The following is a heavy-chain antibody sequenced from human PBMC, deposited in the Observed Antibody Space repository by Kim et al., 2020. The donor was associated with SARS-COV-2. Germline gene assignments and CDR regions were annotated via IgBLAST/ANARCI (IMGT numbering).Heavy chain of an antibody. D-gene: IGHD4-4*01. V-gene: IGHV3-53*01. J-gene: IGHJ4*02. Sequence: GNTASAEYVQDRFTISKDGSKSTVYLQMNSLRVEDTAVYYCARDHLDDYNIWGQGTLVTVSS. CDR3: ARDHLDDYNI. CDR2: GNT.